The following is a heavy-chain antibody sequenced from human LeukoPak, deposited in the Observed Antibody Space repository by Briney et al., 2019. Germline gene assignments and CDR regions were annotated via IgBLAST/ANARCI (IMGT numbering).Heavy chain of an antibody. CDR2: ISAYNGNT. J-gene: IGHJ1*01. D-gene: IGHD2-21*01. CDR3: ARLADAEYFQH. V-gene: IGHV1-18*04. Sequence: ASVTVSCKASGYTFTSYGISWVRQAPGQGLEWMGWISAYNGNTNYAQKLQGRVTMTTDTSTSTAYMKLRSLRSDDTAVYYCARLADAEYFQHWGQGTLVTVSS. CDR1: GYTFTSYG.